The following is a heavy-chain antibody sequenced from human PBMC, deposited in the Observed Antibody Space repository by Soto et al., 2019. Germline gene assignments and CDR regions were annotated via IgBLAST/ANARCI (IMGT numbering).Heavy chain of an antibody. Sequence: PSETLSLTCTVSGGSISSYYWSWIRQPAGKGLEWIGRIYTRGSTNYNPSLKSRVTMSVDTSKNQFSLKLSSVTAADTAVYYCARGQAPAIRYWLHPWGQGTLVTVYS. V-gene: IGHV4-4*07. D-gene: IGHD2-2*02. CDR2: IYTRGST. CDR3: ARGQAPAIRYWLHP. CDR1: GGSISSYY. J-gene: IGHJ5*02.